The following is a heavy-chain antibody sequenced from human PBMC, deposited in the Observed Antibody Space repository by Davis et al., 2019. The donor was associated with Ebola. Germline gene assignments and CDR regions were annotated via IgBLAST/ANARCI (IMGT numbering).Heavy chain of an antibody. Sequence: SETLSLTCAVYGGSFSGYYWSWIRQPPGKGLEWIGEINHSGSTNYNPSLKSRVTISVDTSKNQFSLKMSSVTAADTAVYYCARGRVRRFDYWGQGTLVTVSS. CDR1: GGSFSGYY. J-gene: IGHJ4*02. V-gene: IGHV4-34*01. CDR2: INHSGST. CDR3: ARGRVRRFDY.